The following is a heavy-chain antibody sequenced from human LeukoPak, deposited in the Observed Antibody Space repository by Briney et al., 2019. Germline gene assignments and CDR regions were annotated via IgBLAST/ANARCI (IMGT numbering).Heavy chain of an antibody. Sequence: GGTLRLSCAASGFTLSSYGMSWVRQAPGKGLEWVSAITGRGCTTYYADSVKGRFTISRDNSKSTLYLQMNSLRAEDTAVYYCAKGLRLYFDILTGYFDYWGQGTLVTVSS. D-gene: IGHD3-9*01. CDR3: AKGLRLYFDILTGYFDY. CDR1: GFTLSSYG. J-gene: IGHJ4*02. V-gene: IGHV3-23*01. CDR2: ITGRGCTT.